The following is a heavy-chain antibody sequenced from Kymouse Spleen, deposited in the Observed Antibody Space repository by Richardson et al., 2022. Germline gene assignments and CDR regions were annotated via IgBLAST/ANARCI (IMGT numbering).Heavy chain of an antibody. D-gene: IGHD3-10*01. V-gene: IGHV4-61*01. CDR1: GGSVSSGSYY. Sequence: QVQLQESGPGLVKPSETLSLTCTVSGGSVSSGSYYWSWIRQPPGKGLEWIGYIYYSGSTNYNPSLKSRVTISVDTSKNQFSLKLSSVTAADTAVYYCARDRTMVRGVIGYYYYGMDVWGQGTTVTVSS. CDR3: ARDRTMVRGVIGYYYYGMDV. J-gene: IGHJ6*02. CDR2: IYYSGST.